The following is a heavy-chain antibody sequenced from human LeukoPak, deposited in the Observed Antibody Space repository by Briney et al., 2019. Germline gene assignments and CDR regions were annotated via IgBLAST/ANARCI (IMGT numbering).Heavy chain of an antibody. J-gene: IGHJ4*02. CDR2: IRYDGSNK. V-gene: IGHV3-30*02. Sequence: PGGSLRLSCAASGFTFGSYGMHWVRQAPGKGLEWVAFIRYDGSNKYYADSVKGRFTISRDNSKNTLYLQMNSLRAADTAVYYCAKDQIVVVVAATQYFDYWGQGTLVTVSS. D-gene: IGHD2-15*01. CDR1: GFTFGSYG. CDR3: AKDQIVVVVAATQYFDY.